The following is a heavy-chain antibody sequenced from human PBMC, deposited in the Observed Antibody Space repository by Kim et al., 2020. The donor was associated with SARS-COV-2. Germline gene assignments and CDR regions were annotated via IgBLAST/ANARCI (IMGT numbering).Heavy chain of an antibody. D-gene: IGHD6-13*01. V-gene: IGHV4-59*01. CDR3: ARVYSSSWYGTYWYFDL. Sequence: LKCRVTISVDMSKKQFSLKLSSVTAADTAVYYCARVYSSSWYGTYWYFDLWGRGTLVTVSS. J-gene: IGHJ2*01.